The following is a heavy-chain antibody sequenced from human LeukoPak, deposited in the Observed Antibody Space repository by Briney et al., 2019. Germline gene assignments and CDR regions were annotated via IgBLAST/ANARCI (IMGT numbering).Heavy chain of an antibody. CDR3: ARACRSLNWFDP. Sequence: SETLSLTCAVYGGSFSGYYWSWIRQPPGKGLEWIGEINHSGSTNYNPSLKSRVTISVDTSKNQFSLKLSSVTAADTAVYYCARACRSLNWFDPWGQGTLVTVSS. J-gene: IGHJ5*02. CDR2: INHSGST. CDR1: GGSFSGYY. V-gene: IGHV4-34*01.